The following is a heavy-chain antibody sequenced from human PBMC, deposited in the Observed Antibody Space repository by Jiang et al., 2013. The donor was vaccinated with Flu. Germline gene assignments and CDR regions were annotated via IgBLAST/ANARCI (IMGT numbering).Heavy chain of an antibody. D-gene: IGHD6-6*01. V-gene: IGHV4-59*08. J-gene: IGHJ5*02. CDR3: AALPQGSSPLGKGWFDP. Sequence: SLTCTVSGGSISSYYWSWIRQPPGKGLEWIGYIYYSGSTNYNPSLKSRVTISVDTSKNQFSLKLSSVTAADTAVYYCAALPQGSSPLGKGWFDPWGQGTLVTVSS. CDR2: IYYSGST. CDR1: GGSISSYY.